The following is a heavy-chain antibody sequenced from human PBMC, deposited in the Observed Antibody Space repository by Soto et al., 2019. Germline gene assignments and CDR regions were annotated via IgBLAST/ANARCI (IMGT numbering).Heavy chain of an antibody. V-gene: IGHV3-48*03. J-gene: IGHJ4*02. CDR1: GLTFRGYE. CDR2: ISRSGRTI. Sequence: GGPLSLSCPPSGLTFRGYEMNWVRAAPDRGREWFSSISRSGRTIYYSDSVQGRFTISRDNAKNTLYRQMNSLRSEDTAIYYCATAHMQYDTVGIDHWGQGSQLTVSS. D-gene: IGHD1-26*01. CDR3: ATAHMQYDTVGIDH.